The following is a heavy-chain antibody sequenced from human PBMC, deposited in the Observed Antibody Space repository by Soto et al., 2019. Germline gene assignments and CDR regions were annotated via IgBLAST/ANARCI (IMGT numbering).Heavy chain of an antibody. J-gene: IGHJ5*02. Sequence: SVKVSCKASGGTFSSYAISWVRQAPGQGLEWMGGIIPIFGTANYAQKFQGRVTITADESTSTAYMELSSLRSEDTAVYCCARDPYSSGWRAKNWFDPWGQGTLVTVSS. D-gene: IGHD6-19*01. V-gene: IGHV1-69*13. CDR2: IIPIFGTA. CDR1: GGTFSSYA. CDR3: ARDPYSSGWRAKNWFDP.